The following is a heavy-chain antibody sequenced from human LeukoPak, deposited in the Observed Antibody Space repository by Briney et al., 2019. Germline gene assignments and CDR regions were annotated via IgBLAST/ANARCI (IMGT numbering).Heavy chain of an antibody. V-gene: IGHV1-2*02. CDR2: IYPKSSDT. Sequence: SVKVSCKASGYTFTAYYLHWVRQAPAQGLEWMGYIYPKSSDTNYAQNFQGRVTMTMDTSISTVYMELSRLTSDDTAVYYCARDEAAAKTNALDIWGQGTKVTVSS. J-gene: IGHJ3*02. D-gene: IGHD6-13*01. CDR1: GYTFTAYY. CDR3: ARDEAAAKTNALDI.